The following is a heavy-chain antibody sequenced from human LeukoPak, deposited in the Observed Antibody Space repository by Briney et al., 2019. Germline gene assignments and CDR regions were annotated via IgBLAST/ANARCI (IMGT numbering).Heavy chain of an antibody. CDR3: ARAMIVVVDAFDV. CDR1: GFTFSSYS. V-gene: IGHV3-48*01. Sequence: GGSLRLSCAASGFTFSSYSMNWVRQAPGKGLEWVSYISSSSTIYYADSVKGRFTIPRDNAKNSLYLQMNSLRAEDTAVYYCARAMIVVVDAFDVWGQGTMVTVSS. J-gene: IGHJ3*01. D-gene: IGHD3-22*01. CDR2: ISSSSTI.